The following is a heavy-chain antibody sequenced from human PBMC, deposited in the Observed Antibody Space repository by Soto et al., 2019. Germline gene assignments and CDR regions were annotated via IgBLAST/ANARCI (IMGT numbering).Heavy chain of an antibody. J-gene: IGHJ4*02. CDR3: ARASDYFGNSINFDY. CDR2: IGSSSRYI. CDR1: GFSFSSFS. V-gene: IGHV3-21*01. D-gene: IGHD2-2*01. Sequence: PGGSLRLSCAATGFSFSSFSLNWVRQAPGKGLEWISFIGSSSRYIHYADSVKGRFIISRDNAKTSLYLQMNSLRAEDTAVYYCARASDYFGNSINFDYWGQGALVTVSS.